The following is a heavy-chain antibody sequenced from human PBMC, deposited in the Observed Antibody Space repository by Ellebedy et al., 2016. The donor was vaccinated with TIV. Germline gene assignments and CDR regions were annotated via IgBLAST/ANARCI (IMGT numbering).Heavy chain of an antibody. CDR3: AREDPVCDAFDI. V-gene: IGHV3-30-3*01. Sequence: GESLKISCAASGFTFSSYAMHWVRQAPGKGLEWVAVISYDGSNKYYADSVKGRFTISRDNSKNTLYLQMNSLRAEDTAVYYCAREDPVCDAFDIWGQGTMVTVSS. CDR1: GFTFSSYA. CDR2: ISYDGSNK. J-gene: IGHJ3*02. D-gene: IGHD2-8*01.